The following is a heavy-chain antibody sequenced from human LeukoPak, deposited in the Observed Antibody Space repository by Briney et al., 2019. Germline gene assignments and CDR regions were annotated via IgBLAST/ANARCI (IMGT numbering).Heavy chain of an antibody. D-gene: IGHD3-10*01. J-gene: IGHJ5*02. Sequence: ASVKVSCKASGYTFTGYYMHWVRQAPGQGLEWMGWINPNSGGTNYAQKLQGRVTMTTDTSTSTAYMELRSLRSDDTAVYYCARGPPYGSIADPWGQGTLVTVSS. V-gene: IGHV1-2*02. CDR1: GYTFTGYY. CDR3: ARGPPYGSIADP. CDR2: INPNSGGT.